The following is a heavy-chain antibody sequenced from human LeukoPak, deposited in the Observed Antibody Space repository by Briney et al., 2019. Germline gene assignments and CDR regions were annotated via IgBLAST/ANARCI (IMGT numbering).Heavy chain of an antibody. CDR2: ISSSGSTI. D-gene: IGHD1-26*01. Sequence: GGSLRLSCAASGFTFSSYEMNWVRKAPGKGLEWVSYISSSGSTIYYADSVKGRFTISRDNAKNSLYLQMNSLRAEDTAVYYCAREWELGGGVDYWGQGTLVTVSS. CDR3: AREWELGGGVDY. J-gene: IGHJ4*02. CDR1: GFTFSSYE. V-gene: IGHV3-48*03.